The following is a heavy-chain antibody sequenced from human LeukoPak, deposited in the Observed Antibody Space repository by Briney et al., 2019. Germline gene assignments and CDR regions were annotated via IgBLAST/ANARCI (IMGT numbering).Heavy chain of an antibody. CDR3: AKVDYYQGIAAAAPGY. V-gene: IGHV3-23*01. D-gene: IGHD6-13*01. J-gene: IGHJ4*02. CDR1: GFTFSSYA. Sequence: GGSLRLSCAASGFTFSSYAMSWVRQAPGKGLEWVSAISGSGGSTYYADSVKGRFTISRDNSKNTLYLQMNSPRGEDTAVYYCAKVDYYQGIAAAAPGYWGGGTVVTVSS. CDR2: ISGSGGST.